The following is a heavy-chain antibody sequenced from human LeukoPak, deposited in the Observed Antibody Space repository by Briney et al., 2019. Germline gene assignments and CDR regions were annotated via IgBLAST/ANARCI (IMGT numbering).Heavy chain of an antibody. CDR2: ISYDGSNK. D-gene: IGHD3-16*01. CDR3: ARARLGGVDY. CDR1: GFTFSSYA. V-gene: IGHV3-30-3*01. Sequence: RRSLRLSCAASGFTFSSYAMHWVRQAPGKGLEWVAVISYDGSNKYYADSVKGRFTISRDNSKNTLYLQMNSLRAEDTAVYYCARARLGGVDYWGQGTLVTVSS. J-gene: IGHJ4*02.